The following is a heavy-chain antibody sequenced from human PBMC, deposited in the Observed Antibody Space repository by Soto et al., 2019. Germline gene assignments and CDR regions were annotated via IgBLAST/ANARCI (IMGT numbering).Heavy chain of an antibody. V-gene: IGHV4-59*01. CDR1: GGSISSYY. J-gene: IGHJ5*02. Sequence: SETLSLTCTVSGGSISSYYLSWIRQPPGKGLEWIGYIYYSGSTNYNPSLKSRVTIPVDTSKNQFSLKLSSVTAADTAVYYCAREFGWFDPWGQGTLVTVYS. D-gene: IGHD3-10*01. CDR3: AREFGWFDP. CDR2: IYYSGST.